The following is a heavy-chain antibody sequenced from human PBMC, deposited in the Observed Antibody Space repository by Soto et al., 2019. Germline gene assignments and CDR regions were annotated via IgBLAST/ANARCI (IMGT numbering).Heavy chain of an antibody. CDR3: VRQAGGASTPGDDY. Sequence: QVQLVQSGAEVRKPGASVRVSRKASGYTFDAFDIHWVRQATGQGLELMGWMNPYTGETAYTQTFRGRVSMTRDTSVSTAYMELTSLTSEDSAIYFCVRQAGGASTPGDDYWGQGTLVTVSS. CDR1: GYTFDAFD. D-gene: IGHD2-15*01. J-gene: IGHJ4*02. CDR2: MNPYTGET. V-gene: IGHV1-8*01.